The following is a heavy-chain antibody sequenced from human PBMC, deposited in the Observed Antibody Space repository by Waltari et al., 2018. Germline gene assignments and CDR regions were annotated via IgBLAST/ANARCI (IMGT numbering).Heavy chain of an antibody. Sequence: EVQLLESGGGLVQPGESLRLSCAASGFTFSSYAMSWVRQAPGKGLEWVSAISDSGASTYYADSVKGRFTVSRDNSKNTLYLQMNSLRAEDTALYYCAKGGYSYLPFGPWGQGTLVTVSS. J-gene: IGHJ5*02. CDR1: GFTFSSYA. V-gene: IGHV3-23*01. CDR2: ISDSGAST. CDR3: AKGGYSYLPFGP. D-gene: IGHD5-18*01.